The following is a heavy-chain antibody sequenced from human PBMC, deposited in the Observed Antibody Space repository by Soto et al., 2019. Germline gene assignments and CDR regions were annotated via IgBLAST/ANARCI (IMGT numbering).Heavy chain of an antibody. CDR2: IRTKTYGETT. V-gene: IGHV3-49*03. J-gene: IGHJ1*01. CDR1: GSIFGDFT. Sequence: GGSLRLSCTASGSIFGDFTMSWFRQAPGKGLEWVGYIRTKTYGETTRYAASVKDRFSISRDDSKSIAYLQMNSLKTEDTAVYYCSRDYLGQLPDWGLGTLVTVSS. CDR3: SRDYLGQLPD. D-gene: IGHD1-1*01.